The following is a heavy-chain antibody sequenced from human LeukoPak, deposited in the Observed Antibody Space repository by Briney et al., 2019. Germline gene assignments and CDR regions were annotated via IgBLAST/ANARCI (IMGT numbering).Heavy chain of an antibody. J-gene: IGHJ4*02. V-gene: IGHV1-18*01. CDR1: GYSFTSYG. CDR2: ISAYNGNT. CDR3: ARDVNSYHSSGDY. Sequence: ASVKLSCNASGYSFTSYGISWVRQPPGQGLEWMGWISAYNGNTISAQKLQGRVTITTDTSTSTAYMELRSLRSDDTAVYYCARDVNSYHSSGDYWGQGTLVTVSS. D-gene: IGHD3-22*01.